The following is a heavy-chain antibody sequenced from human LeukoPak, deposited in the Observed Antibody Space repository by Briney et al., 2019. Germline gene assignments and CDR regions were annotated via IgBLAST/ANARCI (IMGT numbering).Heavy chain of an antibody. CDR2: IYYSGST. J-gene: IGHJ4*02. CDR1: GGCISSGDYY. Sequence: PSETLSLTCTVSGGCISSGDYYWSWIRQPPGKGLEWIGYIYYSGSTYYNPSLKSRVTISVDTSKNQFSLKLSSVTAADTAVYYCARGGNYYDSSGSYYFDYWGQGTLVTVSS. D-gene: IGHD3-22*01. CDR3: ARGGNYYDSSGSYYFDY. V-gene: IGHV4-30-4*01.